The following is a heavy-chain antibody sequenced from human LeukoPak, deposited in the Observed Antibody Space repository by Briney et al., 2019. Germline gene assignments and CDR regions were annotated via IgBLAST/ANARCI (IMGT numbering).Heavy chain of an antibody. Sequence: PGGSLRLSCAASGFTFSSYAMHWVRQAPGKGLEWVAVISYDGSNKYYADSVKGRFTISRDNAKTSLSLQMNSLSPEDTAVYYCTRHLSGVTGYTYGRGIDYWGQGTLVTVSS. CDR1: GFTFSSYA. CDR2: ISYDGSNK. J-gene: IGHJ4*02. D-gene: IGHD5-18*01. V-gene: IGHV3-30*04. CDR3: TRHLSGVTGYTYGRGIDY.